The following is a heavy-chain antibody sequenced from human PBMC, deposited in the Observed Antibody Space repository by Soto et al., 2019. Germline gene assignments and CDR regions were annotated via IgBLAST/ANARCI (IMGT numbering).Heavy chain of an antibody. D-gene: IGHD1-26*01. CDR1: GFRFSDYY. Sequence: PGGSLRLSCAASGFRFSDYYMNWVRQAPGKGLEWVGRIRHKVYSYSTEYAASVKGRFTISRDDSNNSLNLQMNSLKTEDTAVYFCARDNTGSLDYWGQGTLVTVSS. J-gene: IGHJ4*02. V-gene: IGHV3-72*01. CDR3: ARDNTGSLDY. CDR2: IRHKVYSYST.